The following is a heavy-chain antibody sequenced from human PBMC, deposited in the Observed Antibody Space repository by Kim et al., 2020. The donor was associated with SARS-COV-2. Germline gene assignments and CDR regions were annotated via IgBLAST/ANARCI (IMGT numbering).Heavy chain of an antibody. Sequence: YYSSSHKSRLTISVDTSKNQFSLKLSSVTAADTAVYYCARQGLAAGWFDPWGQGTLVTVSS. CDR3: ARQGLAAGWFDP. J-gene: IGHJ5*02. V-gene: IGHV4-39*01. D-gene: IGHD6-25*01.